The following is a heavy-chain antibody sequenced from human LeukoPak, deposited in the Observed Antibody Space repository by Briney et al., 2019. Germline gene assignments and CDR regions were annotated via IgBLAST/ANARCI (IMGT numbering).Heavy chain of an antibody. CDR1: GFSFSNYK. J-gene: IGHJ4*02. CDR2: ISSSEGDT. D-gene: IGHD5-12*01. Sequence: GGSLRLSCAASGFSFSNYKMIWVRQAPGKGLEWVSSISSSEGDTYYADSVRGRFTVSRDNAKNSLFLQMNSLSAEDTAVYFCARDPDLRGHSGMDYWGQGTLSPSP. V-gene: IGHV3-48*03. CDR3: ARDPDLRGHSGMDY.